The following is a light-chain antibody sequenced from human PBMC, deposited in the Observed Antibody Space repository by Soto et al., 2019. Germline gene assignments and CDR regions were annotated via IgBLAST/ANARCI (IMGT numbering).Light chain of an antibody. Sequence: ELVMTQSPATLSVSPGERATLSCRASQSVSSNLAWYQQTPGQAPRLLIYDVSTRATGIPARFSGSGSGTEFTLTISSLQSEDFAVYYCQQYKNWPPITFGQGTRLEIK. V-gene: IGKV3-15*01. CDR3: QQYKNWPPIT. CDR2: DVS. J-gene: IGKJ5*01. CDR1: QSVSSN.